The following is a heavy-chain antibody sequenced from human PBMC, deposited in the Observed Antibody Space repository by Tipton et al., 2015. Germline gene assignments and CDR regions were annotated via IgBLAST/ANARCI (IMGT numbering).Heavy chain of an antibody. J-gene: IGHJ4*02. CDR3: AKDPIVVVPAAPYFDY. V-gene: IGHV3-23*01. D-gene: IGHD2-2*01. Sequence: SLRLSCTASGFTFSDFVMTWVRQAPGKGLEWVATISGSGTMILYADSVRGHFTISRDNSNNTLSLQMSRLRPEDTAVYYCAKDPIVVVPAAPYFDYWGQGTLVTVSS. CDR1: GFTFSDFV. CDR2: ISGSGTMI.